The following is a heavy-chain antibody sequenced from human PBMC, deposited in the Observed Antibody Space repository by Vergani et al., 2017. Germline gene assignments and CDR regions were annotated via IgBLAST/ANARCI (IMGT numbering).Heavy chain of an antibody. CDR3: ARGDYVILTGYRY. D-gene: IGHD3-9*01. Sequence: QVQVVQSGAEVKKSGASVKVSCKTSGYTFSNYYMHWVRQAPGQGLEWMGIINPSGGHTNYAQKFQGRVTMTRDTSTSTVYMELSSLRSEDTAIYYCARGDYVILTGYRYWGQGTLGTVSA. V-gene: IGHV1-46*03. CDR1: GYTFSNYY. CDR2: INPSGGHT. J-gene: IGHJ4*02.